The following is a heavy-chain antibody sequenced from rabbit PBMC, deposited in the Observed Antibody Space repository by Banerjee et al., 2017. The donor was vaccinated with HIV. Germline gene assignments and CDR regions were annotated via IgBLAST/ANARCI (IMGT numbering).Heavy chain of an antibody. V-gene: IGHV1S40*01. CDR2: IGAGSSGTT. D-gene: IGHD4-1*01. J-gene: IGHJ4*01. Sequence: GGSLTLTCTASGFSFSNGYVMCWVRQAPGKGLEWIACIGAGSSGTTYYASWVKGRFTISKTSSTTVTLQMTSLTAADTATYFCARDLAGVIGWNFNLWGPGTLVTVS. CDR1: GFSFSNGYV. CDR3: ARDLAGVIGWNFNL.